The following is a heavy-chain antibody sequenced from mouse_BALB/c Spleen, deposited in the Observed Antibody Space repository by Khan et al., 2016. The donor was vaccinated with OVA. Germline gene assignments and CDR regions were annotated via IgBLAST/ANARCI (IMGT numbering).Heavy chain of an antibody. V-gene: IGHV3-2*02. CDR3: ARRPYGAC. CDR2: INHSGST. Sequence: EVQLQESGPALVKPSQSLSLTCTASGYSITRDYAWNWTRQSPGNKLAWMAYINHSGSTSYNPSLKSRLSITRDSSKNQPFMQLNSVTTEAPATCYCARRPYGACWGQGTLVTGSA. D-gene: IGHD1-1*02. J-gene: IGHJ3*01. CDR1: GYSITRDYA.